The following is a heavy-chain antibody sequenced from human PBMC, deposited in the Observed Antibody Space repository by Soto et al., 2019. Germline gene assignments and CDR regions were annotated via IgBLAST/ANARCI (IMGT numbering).Heavy chain of an antibody. V-gene: IGHV3-13*01. Sequence: GGSLRLSCAASGFTFSSYDMHWVRQATGKGLEWVSAIGTAGDTYYPGSVKGRFTISRENAKNSLYLQMNSLRAGDTAVYYCARAPSDHGYCSGGSCYPLNYYYMDVWGKGTTVTVSS. CDR1: GFTFSSYD. CDR3: ARAPSDHGYCSGGSCYPLNYYYMDV. D-gene: IGHD2-15*01. CDR2: IGTAGDT. J-gene: IGHJ6*03.